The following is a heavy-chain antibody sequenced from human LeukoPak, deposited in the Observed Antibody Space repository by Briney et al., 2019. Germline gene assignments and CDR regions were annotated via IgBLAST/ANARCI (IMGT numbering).Heavy chain of an antibody. CDR2: IYHDGST. J-gene: IGHJ4*02. D-gene: IGHD2-21*01. CDR3: ARDGGHGGDCDS. V-gene: IGHV4-38-2*02. Sequence: PSQTLSLTRAVSDYSITISYYWGWIRPPPGKGLEGIASIYHDGSTYYNPSLTSRVTISKDTSKRQFYLTVSSVTAADTAVYYCARDGGHGGDCDSWGQGKEVIVSS. CDR1: DYSITISYY.